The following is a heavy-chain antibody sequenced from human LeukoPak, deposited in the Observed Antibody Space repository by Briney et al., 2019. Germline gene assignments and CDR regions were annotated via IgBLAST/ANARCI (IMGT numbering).Heavy chain of an antibody. J-gene: IGHJ4*02. D-gene: IGHD3-16*02. Sequence: SETLSLTCTVSGGSISSYYWSWIRQPPGKGLEWIGDIYYSGSTNSNPSLKSRATISVDTSKNQCSRSRSSVTAADTAVYYCARGGGQYDYVWGSYRREQHHYFDYWGQGTLVTVSS. CDR3: ARGGGQYDYVWGSYRREQHHYFDY. CDR2: IYYSGST. CDR1: GGSISSYY. V-gene: IGHV4-59*01.